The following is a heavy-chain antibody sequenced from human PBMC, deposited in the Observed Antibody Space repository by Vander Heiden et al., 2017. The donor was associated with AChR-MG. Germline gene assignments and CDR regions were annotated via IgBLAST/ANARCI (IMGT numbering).Heavy chain of an antibody. V-gene: IGHV4-34*01. Sequence: QVQLQQWGAGLLKPSATLSLTCAVYGGSFSGYYWSWIRQPPGKGLEWIGEINHSGSTNYNPSLKSRVTISVDTSKNQFSLKLSSGTAADTAVYYCARVRYSSFPNRRLDYWGQGTLVTVSS. CDR2: INHSGST. CDR1: GGSFSGYY. D-gene: IGHD6-6*01. J-gene: IGHJ4*02. CDR3: ARVRYSSFPNRRLDY.